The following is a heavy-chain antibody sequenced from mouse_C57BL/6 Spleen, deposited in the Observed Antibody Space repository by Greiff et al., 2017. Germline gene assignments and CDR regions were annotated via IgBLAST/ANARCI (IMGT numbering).Heavy chain of an antibody. CDR1: GFSLTSYG. CDR2: RWGGGST. CDR3: AKHEGGYGGLAWFAY. V-gene: IGHV2-9*01. D-gene: IGHD1-1*02. Sequence: VKLVESGPGLVAPSQSLSITCTVSGFSLTSYGVDWVRQPPGKGLEWLGVRWGGGSTNYTSAPMSRLSISTDNSKSQVFLKMNSLQTDDTAMYYCAKHEGGYGGLAWFAYWGQGTLVTVSA. J-gene: IGHJ3*01.